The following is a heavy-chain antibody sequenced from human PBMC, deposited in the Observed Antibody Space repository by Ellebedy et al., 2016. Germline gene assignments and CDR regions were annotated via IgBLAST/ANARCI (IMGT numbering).Heavy chain of an antibody. CDR3: ARDLTNYYYYGMDV. CDR2: IKQDGSEK. V-gene: IGHV3-7*01. CDR1: GFTFSSYW. Sequence: GGSLRLXXAASGFTFSSYWMSWVRQAPGKGLEWVANIKQDGSEKYYVDSVKGRFTISRDNAKNSLYLQMNSLRAEDTAVYYCARDLTNYYYYGMDVWGQGTTVTVSS. J-gene: IGHJ6*02.